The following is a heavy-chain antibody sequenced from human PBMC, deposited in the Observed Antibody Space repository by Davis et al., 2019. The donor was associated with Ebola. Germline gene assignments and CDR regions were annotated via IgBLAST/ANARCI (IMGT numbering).Heavy chain of an antibody. CDR3: AREGGLVRGVVITWKNGMDV. J-gene: IGHJ6*02. Sequence: GGSLRLSCAASGFVFRSYAMSWVRQAPGKGLEWVSTISGSGGSTYYADSVKGRFTISRDNSKNTLDLQMNSLRADDTAVYYCAREGGLVRGVVITWKNGMDVWGQGTTVTVSS. V-gene: IGHV3-23*01. CDR1: GFVFRSYA. CDR2: ISGSGGST. D-gene: IGHD3-10*01.